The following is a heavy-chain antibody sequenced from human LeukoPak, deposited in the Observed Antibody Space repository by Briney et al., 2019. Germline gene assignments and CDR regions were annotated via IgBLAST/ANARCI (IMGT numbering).Heavy chain of an antibody. D-gene: IGHD2-15*01. CDR3: ARHFLEVVAVYYDSGLEV. Sequence: GGSLRLSCAASGFTFSSYWMHWVRQAPGKGLEWVAVISYDGSNKDYADSVKGRFTIARDNSKNTLYLQMNSLRAEDTVVSYGARHFLEVVAVYYDSGLEVWGPGTPVTASS. CDR1: GFTFSSYW. V-gene: IGHV3-30-3*01. CDR2: ISYDGSNK. J-gene: IGHJ6*02.